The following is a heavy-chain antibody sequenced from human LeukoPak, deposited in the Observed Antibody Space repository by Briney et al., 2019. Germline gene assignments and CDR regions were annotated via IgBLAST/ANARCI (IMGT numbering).Heavy chain of an antibody. CDR1: GYTFTGYY. J-gene: IGHJ4*02. CDR3: ARDPDPLDWGSFRYFDY. Sequence: EASVKVSCKASGYTFTGYYMHWVRQTPGQGLEWMGWINPNSGGTNYAQKFQGRVTMTRDTSISTAYMELSRLRSDDTAVYYCARDPDPLDWGSFRYFDYWGQGTLVTVSS. CDR2: INPNSGGT. D-gene: IGHD3/OR15-3a*01. V-gene: IGHV1-2*02.